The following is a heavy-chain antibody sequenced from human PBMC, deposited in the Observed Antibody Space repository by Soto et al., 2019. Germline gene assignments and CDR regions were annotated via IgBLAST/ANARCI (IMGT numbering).Heavy chain of an antibody. J-gene: IGHJ4*02. V-gene: IGHV3-23*01. CDR2: INKRGGSR. CDR3: AKGAEMPTIPFDY. Sequence: EVLLLESGGGLVPRGGSLRLSCEASGFTFNTFAMRWVRQAPGRGLELVSRINKRGGSRYYSDSVRGRFTVSRDNSKNTLFLQINSLRDEDTAIYYCAKGAEMPTIPFDYWGQGALVTVSS. D-gene: IGHD1-1*01. CDR1: GFTFNTFA.